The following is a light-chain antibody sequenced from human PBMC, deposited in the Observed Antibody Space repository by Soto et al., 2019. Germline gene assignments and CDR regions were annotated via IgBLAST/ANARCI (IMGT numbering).Light chain of an antibody. J-gene: IGKJ5*01. CDR1: QSVSSSY. V-gene: IGKV3-20*01. CDR2: GAS. Sequence: EIVLTQSPGTLSLYPGEGATLSCRASQSVSSSYIAWYQQKPGQAPRLLIYGASSRATGIPDRFSGSGSGTDFTLTISRLEPEDFAVYYCQQYGSSQITFGQGTRL. CDR3: QQYGSSQIT.